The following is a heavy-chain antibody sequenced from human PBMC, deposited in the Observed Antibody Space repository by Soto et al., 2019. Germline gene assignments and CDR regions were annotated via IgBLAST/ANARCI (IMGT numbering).Heavy chain of an antibody. D-gene: IGHD3-22*01. CDR1: GGSISSYH. CDR3: ARGVQGRIYYDSSGYYSREYYFDY. CDR2: IYYSGST. Sequence: PSETLSLTCTVSGGSISSYHWSWIRQPPGQGLEWIGYIYYSGSTNYNPSLQSRVTISVDTSKNQFSLKLSSVTAADTAVYYCARGVQGRIYYDSSGYYSREYYFDYWGQGTLVTVSS. J-gene: IGHJ4*02. V-gene: IGHV4-59*12.